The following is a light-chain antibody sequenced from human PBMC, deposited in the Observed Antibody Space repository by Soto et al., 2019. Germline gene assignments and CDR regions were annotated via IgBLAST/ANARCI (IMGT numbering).Light chain of an antibody. J-gene: IGLJ3*02. Sequence: QSALTQPPSAYGSPGQSVTISCTGTSSDVGAYKYVSWYQQYPGKAPKLMIYEVSKRPSGVPDRFSGSKSGNTASLTVSGLQAEDEADYYCTSYVGSNIWVFGGGTKLTVL. CDR1: SSDVGAYKY. CDR3: TSYVGSNIWV. V-gene: IGLV2-8*01. CDR2: EVS.